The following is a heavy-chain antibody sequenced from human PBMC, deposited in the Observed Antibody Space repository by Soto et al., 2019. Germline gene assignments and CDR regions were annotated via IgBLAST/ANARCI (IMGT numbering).Heavy chain of an antibody. CDR2: INPNSGGT. Sequence: ASVKVSCKASGYTFTGYYMHWVRQAPGQGLEWMGWINPNSGGTNYAQKFQGWVTITRDTSISTAYMELSRLRSDDTAVYYCAREGLVGATPFYYYYGMDVWGQGTTVTVS. V-gene: IGHV1-2*04. CDR1: GYTFTGYY. CDR3: AREGLVGATPFYYYYGMDV. D-gene: IGHD1-26*01. J-gene: IGHJ6*02.